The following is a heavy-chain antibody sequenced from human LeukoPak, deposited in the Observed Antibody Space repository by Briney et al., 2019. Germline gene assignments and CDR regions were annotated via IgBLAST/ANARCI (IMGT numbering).Heavy chain of an antibody. CDR1: GFTFSDYY. Sequence: GGSLRLSCAASGFTFSDYYMSWIRQAPGKGLEWVANINQDGSEKKYVDSVKGRFTISRDNAKNSLYLQMNSLRAEDTAVYYCAREAPPSMVRGVNYFDYWGQGTLVTVSS. CDR2: INQDGSEK. V-gene: IGHV3-7*01. CDR3: AREAPPSMVRGVNYFDY. J-gene: IGHJ4*02. D-gene: IGHD3-10*01.